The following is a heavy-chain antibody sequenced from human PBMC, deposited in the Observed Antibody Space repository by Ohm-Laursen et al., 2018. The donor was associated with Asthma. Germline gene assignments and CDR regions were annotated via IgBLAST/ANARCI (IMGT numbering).Heavy chain of an antibody. D-gene: IGHD3-22*01. CDR1: GGSISSGGYY. CDR3: ARGTFYYESTGYYFFDH. J-gene: IGHJ4*02. CDR2: IYYSGLT. Sequence: SQTLSLTCTVSGGSISSGGYYWSWIRQQPGKGLEWIGYIYYSGLTYSNPSLRSRVSISVDTSKNQFSLKLSPVTAADTAVYYCARGTFYYESTGYYFFDHWGQGALVTVSS. V-gene: IGHV4-31*03.